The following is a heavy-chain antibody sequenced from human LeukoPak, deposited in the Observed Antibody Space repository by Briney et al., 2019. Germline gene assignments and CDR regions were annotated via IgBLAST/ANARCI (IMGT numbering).Heavy chain of an antibody. CDR3: ARMSTGYYDDY. V-gene: IGHV3-48*01. CDR1: GFSFSTFG. CDR2: ISSSSYTI. J-gene: IGHJ4*02. D-gene: IGHD3-9*01. Sequence: GGSLILSCVASGFSFSTFGMNWVRQAPGKGLEWVSYISSSSYTIYYADSVKGRFTVSRDDAKSSLYLQMNSLRAEDTAHYYCARMSTGYYDDYWGQGTLVTVSS.